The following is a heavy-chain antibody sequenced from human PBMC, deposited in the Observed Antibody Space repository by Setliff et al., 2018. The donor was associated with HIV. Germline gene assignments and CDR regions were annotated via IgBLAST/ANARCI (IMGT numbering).Heavy chain of an antibody. CDR2: IYHSGST. CDR1: GGSVSSPSYY. Sequence: SETLSLTCAVSGGSVSSPSYYWGWIRQPPGKGLEWIGSIYHSGSTYYNPSLKSRVTISVDTSKNQFSLKLSSVTAADTAVYYCARHSGGSFYNFWSGDYYYYGMDVWGQGTTVTV. CDR3: ARHSGGSFYNFWSGDYYYYGMDV. J-gene: IGHJ6*02. D-gene: IGHD3-3*01. V-gene: IGHV4-39*01.